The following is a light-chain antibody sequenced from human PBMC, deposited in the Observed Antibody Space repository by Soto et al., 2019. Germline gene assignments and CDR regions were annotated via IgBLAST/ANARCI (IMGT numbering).Light chain of an antibody. V-gene: IGKV1-39*01. CDR3: QQTSSTPT. J-gene: IGKJ4*01. CDR2: LAS. Sequence: DIQMTQSPSSLSASVGDRFTITCRASQSISNYLNWYQQRPGKAPKLLIYLASSLSSGVPSKFSGSGSGTDFTLTISNLQPEDFATYYCQQTSSTPTFGGGTKVDIK. CDR1: QSISNY.